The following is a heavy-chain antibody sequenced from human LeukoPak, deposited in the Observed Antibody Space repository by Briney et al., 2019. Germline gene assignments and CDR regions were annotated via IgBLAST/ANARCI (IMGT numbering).Heavy chain of an antibody. D-gene: IGHD3-10*01. CDR2: ISSSSSYT. J-gene: IGHJ6*02. V-gene: IGHV3-11*05. Sequence: GRSLRLSCTASGFTFGDYAMSWFRQAPGKGLEWVSYISSSSSYTNYADSVKGRFTISRDNAKNLVHLQMSSLRVEDTAVYFCARDTAFRGTYYGMDVWGQGTTVTVSS. CDR1: GFTFGDYA. CDR3: ARDTAFRGTYYGMDV.